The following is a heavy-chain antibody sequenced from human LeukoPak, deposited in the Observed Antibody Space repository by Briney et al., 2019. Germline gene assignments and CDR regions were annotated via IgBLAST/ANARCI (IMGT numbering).Heavy chain of an antibody. CDR1: GFTFSSYG. D-gene: IGHD1-1*01. CDR2: IRYDGSNK. V-gene: IGHV3-30*02. J-gene: IGHJ4*02. CDR3: AKDHGGTDYFDY. Sequence: GGSLRLSCAASGFTFSSYGMHWVRQAPGKGLEWVAFIRYDGSNKYYADSVKGQFTISRDNPKNTLYLQMNSLRAEDTAVYYCAKDHGGTDYFDYWGQGTLVTVSS.